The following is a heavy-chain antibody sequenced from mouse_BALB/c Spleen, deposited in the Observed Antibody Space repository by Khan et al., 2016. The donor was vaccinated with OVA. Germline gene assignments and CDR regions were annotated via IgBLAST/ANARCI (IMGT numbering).Heavy chain of an antibody. CDR2: ISYSGRT. Sequence: EVQLQESGPGPVNPSQSLSLTCTVTGYSITSDYAWNWIRQFPGNKLEWMGYISYSGRTSYNPSLKSRISITRDTSKKQVFLQLNSVTTEDTATYCCARSVTITTVVATDFDYWGQGTTLTVSS. D-gene: IGHD1-1*01. J-gene: IGHJ2*01. V-gene: IGHV3-2*02. CDR1: GYSITSDYA. CDR3: ARSVTITTVVATDFDY.